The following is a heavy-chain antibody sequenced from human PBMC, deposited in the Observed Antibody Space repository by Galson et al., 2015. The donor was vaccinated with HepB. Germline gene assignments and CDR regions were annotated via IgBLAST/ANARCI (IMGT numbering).Heavy chain of an antibody. Sequence: SLRLSCAASGFTFSSYWMSWVRQAPGKGLEWVANIKQDGSEKYYVDSVKGRFTISRDNARKSLYLQMNSLRGEDSAVYYCTRDFQGHRRYHLLDWGQGTLVTISS. D-gene: IGHD2-15*01. V-gene: IGHV3-7*01. CDR1: GFTFSSYW. J-gene: IGHJ4*02. CDR3: TRDFQGHRRYHLLD. CDR2: IKQDGSEK.